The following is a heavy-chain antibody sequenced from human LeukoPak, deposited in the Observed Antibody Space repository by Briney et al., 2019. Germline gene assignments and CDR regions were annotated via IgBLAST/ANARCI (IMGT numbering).Heavy chain of an antibody. CDR2: ISTYNGNT. V-gene: IGHV1-18*01. CDR1: GGTFSSYG. J-gene: IGHJ4*02. D-gene: IGHD2-8*01. Sequence: ASVKVSCKASGGTFSSYGISWARQAPGQGLEWMGWISTYNGNTNYAQKLQGRVTMTTDTSTSTAYMELRSLRSDDTAVYYCAGSLGYCTSNVCYLKYWGQGTLVTVSS. CDR3: AGSLGYCTSNVCYLKY.